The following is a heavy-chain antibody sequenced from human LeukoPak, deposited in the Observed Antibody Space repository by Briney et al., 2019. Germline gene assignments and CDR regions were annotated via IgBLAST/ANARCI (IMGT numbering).Heavy chain of an antibody. Sequence: GRSLRLSCAASGFTFSSYAMHWVRQAPGKGLEWVAVISYDGSNKYYADSVKGRFTISRDNSKNTLYLQMNSLRAEDTAVYYCARVRVLDAFDIWGQGTMVTVSS. CDR1: GFTFSSYA. J-gene: IGHJ3*02. CDR3: ARVRVLDAFDI. D-gene: IGHD3-10*01. V-gene: IGHV3-30*04. CDR2: ISYDGSNK.